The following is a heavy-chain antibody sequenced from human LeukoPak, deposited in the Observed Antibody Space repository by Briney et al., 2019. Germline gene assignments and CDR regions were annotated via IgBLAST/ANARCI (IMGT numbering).Heavy chain of an antibody. D-gene: IGHD1-26*01. Sequence: GEPLKISCKGSGHSFTNYWIAWVRQMGGKGLEWMGIIYPGDSNTRYIPSFQGQVTISADKSISTAYLQSSSLEASDTAIYYCARQIGRSLFYWGRGTLVTVSS. V-gene: IGHV5-51*01. CDR2: IYPGDSNT. J-gene: IGHJ4*02. CDR3: ARQIGRSLFY. CDR1: GHSFTNYW.